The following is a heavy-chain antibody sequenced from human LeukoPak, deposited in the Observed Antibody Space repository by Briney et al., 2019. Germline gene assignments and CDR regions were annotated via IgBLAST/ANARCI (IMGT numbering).Heavy chain of an antibody. CDR3: ARDQKVAAFDY. J-gene: IGHJ4*02. CDR2: ISSSSSTI. Sequence: GGSLRLSCAASGFTFSSYSMNWVRQAPGKGLEWVSYISSSSSTIYYADSVKGRFTISRDNAKNSLYLQMNSLRAEDTAVYYCARDQKVAAFDYWGQGTLVIVSS. D-gene: IGHD6-19*01. CDR1: GFTFSSYS. V-gene: IGHV3-48*01.